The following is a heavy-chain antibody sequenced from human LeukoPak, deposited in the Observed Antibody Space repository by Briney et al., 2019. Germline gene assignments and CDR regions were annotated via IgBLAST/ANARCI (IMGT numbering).Heavy chain of an antibody. D-gene: IGHD1-1*01. CDR1: GGSVSSGNYY. Sequence: SETLSLTCTVSGGSVSSGNYYWSWIRQPPGKGLEWIVYVYYTGSTNYNPSLKSRVTISVDTSKNQFSLQLSSVTAADTAVYYCARVLDRRYFDYWGQGALVTVSS. CDR3: ARVLDRRYFDY. J-gene: IGHJ4*02. V-gene: IGHV4-61*01. CDR2: VYYTGST.